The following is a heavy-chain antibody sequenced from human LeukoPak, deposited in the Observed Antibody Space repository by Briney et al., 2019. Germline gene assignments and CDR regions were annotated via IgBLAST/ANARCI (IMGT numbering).Heavy chain of an antibody. CDR3: VKDGGRSYSTTYDY. Sequence: TGGSLRLSCAASGFTFSSYWMHWVRQTPGKGLVWVSCISSDGRSTYYADSVQGRFTISRDNAKNTLYLQMNSLRVEDAAMYHCVKDGGRSYSTTYDYWGHGNLVTVSS. D-gene: IGHD3-10*01. CDR2: ISSDGRST. J-gene: IGHJ4*01. V-gene: IGHV3-74*01. CDR1: GFTFSSYW.